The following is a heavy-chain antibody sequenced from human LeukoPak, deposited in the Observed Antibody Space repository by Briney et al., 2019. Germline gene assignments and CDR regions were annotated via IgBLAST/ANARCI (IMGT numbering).Heavy chain of an antibody. V-gene: IGHV1-2*06. D-gene: IGHD6-19*01. CDR3: ARDAVAGRAEYYFDY. J-gene: IGHJ4*02. CDR2: INPNTGGT. CDR1: GYTFTGSY. Sequence: GASVKVSCKASGYTFTGSYLHWVRQAPGQGLEWMGRINPNTGGTHYAQKFQGRVTMTRDTSISTAYMELSRLRSDDTAIFYCARDAVAGRAEYYFDYWGQGTLVTASP.